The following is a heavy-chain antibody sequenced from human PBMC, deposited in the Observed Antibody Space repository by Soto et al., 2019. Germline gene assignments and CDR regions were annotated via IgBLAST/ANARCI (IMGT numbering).Heavy chain of an antibody. CDR1: GGSFSGYY. J-gene: IGHJ3*02. V-gene: IGHV4-34*01. CDR2: INHSGST. CDR3: AGEPGIAAAGGDAFDI. D-gene: IGHD6-13*01. Sequence: PSETLSLTCAVYGGSFSGYYWSWIRQPPGKGLEWIGEINHSGSTNYNPSLKSRVTISVDTSKNQFSLKLSSVTAADTAVYYCAGEPGIAAAGGDAFDIWGQGTMVTVSS.